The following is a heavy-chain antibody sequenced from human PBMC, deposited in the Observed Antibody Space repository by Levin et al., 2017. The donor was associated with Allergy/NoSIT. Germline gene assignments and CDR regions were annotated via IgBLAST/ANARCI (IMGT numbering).Heavy chain of an antibody. Sequence: PGGSLRLSCATSGFNFRSYWMHWVRQAPGKGPVWVARIDVDGSSTLYADSVKGRFTVSRDNGKNTLYLQMNSLAAEDTAVYYCARDPVNCGRVGYYFDYWGQGSLVTVSS. CDR3: ARDPVNCGRVGYYFDY. CDR2: IDVDGSST. D-gene: IGHD5-24*01. V-gene: IGHV3-74*01. CDR1: GFNFRSYW. J-gene: IGHJ4*01.